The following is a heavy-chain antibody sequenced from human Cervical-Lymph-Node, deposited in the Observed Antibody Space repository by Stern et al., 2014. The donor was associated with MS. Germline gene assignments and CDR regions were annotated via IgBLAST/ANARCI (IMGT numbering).Heavy chain of an antibody. CDR3: ARDEHVAGLDI. D-gene: IGHD6-19*01. CDR1: GYTFGNYG. CDR2: ISTYNGNT. V-gene: IGHV1-18*01. Sequence: QVQLLQPGAEVKKPGASVRVPCKASGYTFGNYGINWVRQAPGHGLEWMGWISTYNGNTKSARNFQDRVTLTTDTSTNTAYLEVRSLRSDDTAIYYCARDEHVAGLDIWGQGTMVIVSS. J-gene: IGHJ3*02.